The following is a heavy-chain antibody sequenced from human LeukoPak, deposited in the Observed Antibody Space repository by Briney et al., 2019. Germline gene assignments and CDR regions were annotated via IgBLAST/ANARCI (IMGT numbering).Heavy chain of an antibody. CDR2: IYYSGST. CDR1: GGSISSYY. D-gene: IGHD6-19*01. CDR3: ARVGPFDSIGYYYYGMDV. J-gene: IGHJ6*02. Sequence: SETLSLTCTVSGGSISSYYWSWIRQPPGKGLEWIGYIYYSGSTNYNPSLKSRVTISVDTSKNKFSLKLSSVTAADTAVYYCARVGPFDSIGYYYYGMDVWGQGTTVTVSS. V-gene: IGHV4-59*01.